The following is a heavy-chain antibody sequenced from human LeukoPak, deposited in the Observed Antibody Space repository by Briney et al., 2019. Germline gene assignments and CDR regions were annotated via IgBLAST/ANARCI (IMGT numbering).Heavy chain of an antibody. Sequence: SETLSLTCTVSGGSISISSDYWGWIRQPPGKGLEWIGDIYYSGTTNYNPSLKSRVTMSVDTSKNQFSLKLNSATAADTAVYYCARRLSTRSYYLDDWGQGTLVAVSS. D-gene: IGHD2/OR15-2a*01. CDR1: GGSISISSDY. CDR3: ARRLSTRSYYLDD. CDR2: IYYSGTT. J-gene: IGHJ4*02. V-gene: IGHV4-39*01.